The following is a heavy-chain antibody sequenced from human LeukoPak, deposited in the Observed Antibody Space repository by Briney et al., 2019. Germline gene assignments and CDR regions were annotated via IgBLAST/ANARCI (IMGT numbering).Heavy chain of an antibody. J-gene: IGHJ6*03. CDR3: ARDGIEGIAVAGALPDYYYYYYMDV. Sequence: SETLSLTCTVSGGSISSSTYYWGWIRQPPGKGLEWIGSTYYSGSTYYNPSLKSRVTISVDKSKNQFSLKLSSVTAADTAVYYCARDGIEGIAVAGALPDYYYYYYMDVWGKGTTVTVSS. CDR1: GGSISSSTYY. V-gene: IGHV4-39*07. D-gene: IGHD6-19*01. CDR2: TYYSGST.